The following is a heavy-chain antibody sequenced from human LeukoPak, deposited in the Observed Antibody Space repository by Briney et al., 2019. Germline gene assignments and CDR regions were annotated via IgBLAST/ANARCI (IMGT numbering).Heavy chain of an antibody. V-gene: IGHV4-59*08. J-gene: IGHJ4*02. CDR2: IYYSGST. CDR1: GGSISSYY. CDR3: ARLPVEGLDY. Sequence: SETLSLTCTVSGGSISSYYWSWIRQPPGKGLEWIGYIYYSGSTNYNPSLKSRVTISVDTSKNQFSLKLSSVTAADTAVYYCARLPVEGLDYWGQGTLVTVSS. D-gene: IGHD5-24*01.